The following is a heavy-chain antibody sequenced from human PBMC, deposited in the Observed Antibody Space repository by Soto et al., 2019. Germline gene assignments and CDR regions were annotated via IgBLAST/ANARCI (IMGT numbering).Heavy chain of an antibody. CDR1: GFTFXSYA. J-gene: IGHJ4*02. CDR3: AKAPYDSSGYSYYFDY. D-gene: IGHD3-22*01. Sequence: PGGSLRLSCASSGFTFXSYAMSWVRQAPGKGLEWVSAISGSGGSTYYADSVKGRFTISRDNSKNTLYLQMNSLRAEDTAVYYCAKAPYDSSGYSYYFDYWGQGTLVTVS. CDR2: ISGSGGST. V-gene: IGHV3-23*01.